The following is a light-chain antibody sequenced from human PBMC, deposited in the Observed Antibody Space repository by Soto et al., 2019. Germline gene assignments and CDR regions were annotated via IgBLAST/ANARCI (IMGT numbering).Light chain of an antibody. CDR2: TAS. J-gene: IGKJ4*01. V-gene: IGKV1-12*01. Sequence: DIQVTQSPSSVCESVGDRFAVTGRASQGISRRLAWYQQKKGKAPKVLIYTASSLQSGVPSRLRGSGYETDLTLTISSMQTEDFATYYCQQANSFPLTFGGGTKVDIK. CDR1: QGISRR. CDR3: QQANSFPLT.